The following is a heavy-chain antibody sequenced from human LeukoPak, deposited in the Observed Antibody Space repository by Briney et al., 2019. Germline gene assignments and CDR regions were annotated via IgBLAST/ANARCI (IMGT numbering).Heavy chain of an antibody. J-gene: IGHJ6*03. CDR3: PRTRPVVRGVIITNYYSYYMDV. D-gene: IGHD3-10*02. CDR2: IYPGYSDT. V-gene: IGHV5-51*01. CDR1: GYSFTRYW. Sequence: ESLKISCKGSGYSFTRYWIGWVRQMPGKGLEWMGIIYPGYSDTRYSPSFQGQVTISADTSISTAYLPWSSLKASDTAMYYWPRTRPVVRGVIITNYYSYYMDVWGKGTTVTISS.